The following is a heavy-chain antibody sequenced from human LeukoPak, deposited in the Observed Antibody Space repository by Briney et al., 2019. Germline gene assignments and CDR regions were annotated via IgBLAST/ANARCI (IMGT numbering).Heavy chain of an antibody. V-gene: IGHV3-66*01. Sequence: PGGSLRLSCAVSGFTVSINFMNWIRQAPGKGLEWVSVIHTGGSTYYADSVKGRFIISRDTSKNTLYLQMNSLRVEDTAVYYCARARDFDIWGQGTLVTVSS. CDR3: ARARDFDI. CDR1: GFTVSINF. CDR2: IHTGGST. J-gene: IGHJ4*02.